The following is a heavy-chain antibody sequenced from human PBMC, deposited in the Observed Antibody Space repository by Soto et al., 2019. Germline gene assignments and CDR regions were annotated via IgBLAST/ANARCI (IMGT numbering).Heavy chain of an antibody. D-gene: IGHD5-18*01. CDR2: IYYTGSA. Sequence: PSETLSLTCIVSGDSINSDYWSWIRQPPGRGLEWIGYIYYTGSANYNPSLQSRVTISVDTSKNQFSLEVSAVTAADTAMYYCARYRVLYTAMITPREYYYGIDVWGQGTTVTVSS. J-gene: IGHJ6*02. CDR1: GDSINSDY. V-gene: IGHV4-59*01. CDR3: ARYRVLYTAMITPREYYYGIDV.